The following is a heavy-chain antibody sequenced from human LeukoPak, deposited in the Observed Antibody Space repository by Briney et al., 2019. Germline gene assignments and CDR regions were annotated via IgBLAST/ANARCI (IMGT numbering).Heavy chain of an antibody. V-gene: IGHV4-59*01. D-gene: IGHD3-10*01. Sequence: SETLSHTCSVSCGSISSYWSLERHPPGKGLEWIGYIYFTGTTNYNPSLKSRLTISIDTSRNQFSLKLSSATAADTAIYYCVNGGSYLTNWGQGTLVTVSS. CDR3: VNGGSYLTN. J-gene: IGHJ4*02. CDR1: CGSISSY. CDR2: IYFTGTT.